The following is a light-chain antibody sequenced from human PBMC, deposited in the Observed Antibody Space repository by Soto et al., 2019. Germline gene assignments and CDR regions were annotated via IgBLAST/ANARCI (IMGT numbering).Light chain of an antibody. J-gene: IGLJ1*01. V-gene: IGLV2-23*02. CDR2: GVS. Sequence: QSVLTQPASVSGSPGQSITISCTGTSSDVGSYNLVSWYQQHPGKAPKLMIYGVSKRPSGVSDRFSGSKSGDTASLTISGRQAEDEADYYCCSYAGVNTFYVFGTGTKLTVL. CDR1: SSDVGSYNL. CDR3: CSYAGVNTFYV.